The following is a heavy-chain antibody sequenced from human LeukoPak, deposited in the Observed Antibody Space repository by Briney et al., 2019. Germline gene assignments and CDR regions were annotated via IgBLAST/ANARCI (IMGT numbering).Heavy chain of an antibody. CDR3: ARERITAFDI. V-gene: IGHV3-23*01. CDR1: GFTFTSYA. Sequence: GGSLRLSCAVSGFTFTSYAISWVRQAPGKGLEWVSTISGSGNRTYYANSVKGRFTLSRDKSKNTVYLQMNSLRAEDTAVYYCARERITAFDIWGQGTMVTVSS. CDR2: ISGSGNRT. J-gene: IGHJ3*02.